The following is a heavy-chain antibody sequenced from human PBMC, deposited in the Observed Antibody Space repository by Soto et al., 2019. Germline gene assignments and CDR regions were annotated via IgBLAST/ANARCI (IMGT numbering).Heavy chain of an antibody. Sequence: QVQLQESGPGLVKPSETLSLTCTVSGGSIISYYWSWIRQPPGKGLEWIGYIYYSGSTNYNPSLKSRVTISQDTSKNQFSLKLNSMTAADTAVYYCARHNYGSGSTYFDYWGQGTLVTVSS. CDR1: GGSIISYY. V-gene: IGHV4-59*08. CDR2: IYYSGST. CDR3: ARHNYGSGSTYFDY. D-gene: IGHD3-10*01. J-gene: IGHJ4*02.